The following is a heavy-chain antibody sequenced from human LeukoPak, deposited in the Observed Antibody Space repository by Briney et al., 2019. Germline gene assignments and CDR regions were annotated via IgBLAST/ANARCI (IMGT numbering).Heavy chain of an antibody. Sequence: SETLSLTCTVSGGSISSYYWSWIRQPPGKGLEWIGYIYYSGSTNYNPSLKSRVTISVGTSKNQFSLKLSSVTAADTAVYYCARSLPVFHSSWYDYWGQGTLVTVSS. CDR3: ARSLPVFHSSWYDY. V-gene: IGHV4-59*01. CDR2: IYYSGST. J-gene: IGHJ4*02. D-gene: IGHD6-13*01. CDR1: GGSISSYY.